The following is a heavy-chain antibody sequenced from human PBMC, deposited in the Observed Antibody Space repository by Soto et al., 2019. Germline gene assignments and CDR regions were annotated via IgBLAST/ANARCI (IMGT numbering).Heavy chain of an antibody. CDR1: GYSFVNHG. Sequence: QVQLVQSGGEVKKPGASVKVSCKASGYSFVNHGISWVRQAPGQGLEWMGWISAYSGDTNYAQKLQDRVVMPTDTSTSTAYMELRSLRSDDTAVYYCVRDIGSNNCYDPMYYLDCWGQGTLVTVSS. CDR3: VRDIGSNNCYDPMYYLDC. V-gene: IGHV1-18*01. CDR2: ISAYSGDT. J-gene: IGHJ4*02. D-gene: IGHD1-1*01.